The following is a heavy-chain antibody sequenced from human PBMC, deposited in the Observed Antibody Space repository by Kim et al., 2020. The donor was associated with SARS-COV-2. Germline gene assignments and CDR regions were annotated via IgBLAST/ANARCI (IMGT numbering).Heavy chain of an antibody. CDR2: IWYDGSNK. J-gene: IGHJ5*02. CDR3: ARAVSSSWYTWFDP. CDR1: GFTFSSYG. V-gene: IGHV3-33*01. D-gene: IGHD6-13*01. Sequence: GGSLRLSCAASGFTFSSYGMHWVRQAPGKGLEWVAVIWYDGSNKYYADSVKGRFTISRDNSKNTLYLQMNSLRAEDTAVYYCARAVSSSWYTWFDPWGQGTLVTVSS.